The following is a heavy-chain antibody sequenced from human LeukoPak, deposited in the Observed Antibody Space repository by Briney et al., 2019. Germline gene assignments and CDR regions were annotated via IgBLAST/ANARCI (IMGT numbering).Heavy chain of an antibody. D-gene: IGHD3-10*01. CDR1: GFTVSSNY. CDR2: IYSGGST. V-gene: IGHV3-53*01. Sequence: GGSLRLSCAASGFTVSSNYMSWVRQAPGKGLEWVSVIYSGGSTYYADSVKGRFTISRDNSKNTLYLQMNSLRAEDTAVYYCARALPSLWFGESYYFDYWGQGTLVTVSS. CDR3: ARALPSLWFGESYYFDY. J-gene: IGHJ4*02.